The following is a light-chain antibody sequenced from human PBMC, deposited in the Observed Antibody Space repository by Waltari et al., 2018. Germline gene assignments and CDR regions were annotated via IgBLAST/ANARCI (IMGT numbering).Light chain of an antibody. CDR1: QTVSRS. J-gene: IGKJ1*01. CDR3: QHYVRLPAT. Sequence: TVLTQSPGTLSLSPGERAPLSCRSSQTVSRSLAWYQQKPGQAPKLLIYGASTRATGIPDRFTGSGSGTDFSLTISSLEPEDFAIYFCQHYVRLPATFGQGTKVEIK. V-gene: IGKV3-20*01. CDR2: GAS.